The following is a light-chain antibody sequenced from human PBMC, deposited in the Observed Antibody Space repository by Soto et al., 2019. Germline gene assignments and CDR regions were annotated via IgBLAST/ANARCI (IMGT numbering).Light chain of an antibody. Sequence: EIVMTQSPATLSVSPGERATLSCRASQSVSSNLAWYQQKPGQAPRLLIYGASTRATGIPARFSGSGSGTDFTLTISSLQPEDFATYYCQQSYSTPLTFGGGTKVDXK. V-gene: IGKV3-15*01. CDR1: QSVSSN. J-gene: IGKJ4*01. CDR3: QQSYSTPLT. CDR2: GAS.